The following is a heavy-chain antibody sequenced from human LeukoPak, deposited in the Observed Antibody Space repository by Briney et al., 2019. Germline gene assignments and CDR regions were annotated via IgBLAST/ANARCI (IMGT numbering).Heavy chain of an antibody. D-gene: IGHD3-22*01. CDR3: ARESGYYYDTSGYTFDY. Sequence: PSETLSLTCTVSGGSSNNYYWSWIRQSAGKGLEWIGRLYTSGSTNYNPSLKSRVSMSVDTSKNQFSLRLRSVTAADTAVYYCARESGYYYDTSGYTFDYWGQGILVTVSS. J-gene: IGHJ4*02. V-gene: IGHV4-4*07. CDR2: LYTSGST. CDR1: GGSSNNYY.